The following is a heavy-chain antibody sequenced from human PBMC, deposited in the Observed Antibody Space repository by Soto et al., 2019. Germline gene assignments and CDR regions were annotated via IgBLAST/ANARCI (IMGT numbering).Heavy chain of an antibody. CDR1: GFTFSSYA. Sequence: QVQLVESGGGVVQPGRSLRLSCAASGFTFSSYAMHWVRQAPGKGLQWVAVISYDGSNKYYADSVKGRFTISRDNSKNTLYLQMNSLRAEDTAVYYCAREIRDSGQLYVW. CDR2: ISYDGSNK. D-gene: IGHD6-6*01. V-gene: IGHV3-30-3*01. CDR3: AREIRDSGQLYV. J-gene: IGHJ6*01.